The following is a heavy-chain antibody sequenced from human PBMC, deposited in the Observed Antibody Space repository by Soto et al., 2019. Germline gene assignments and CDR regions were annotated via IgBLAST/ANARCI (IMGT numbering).Heavy chain of an antibody. CDR1: GFTFSSYA. Sequence: GESLKISCAASGFTFSSYAMSWVRQAPGKGLEWVSAISGSGGSTYYADSVKGRFTISRDNSKNTLYLQMNSLRAEDTAVYYCAKDYYDSSGYYYGAEYFQHWGQGTLVTVSS. CDR3: AKDYYDSSGYYYGAEYFQH. D-gene: IGHD3-22*01. J-gene: IGHJ1*01. V-gene: IGHV3-23*01. CDR2: ISGSGGST.